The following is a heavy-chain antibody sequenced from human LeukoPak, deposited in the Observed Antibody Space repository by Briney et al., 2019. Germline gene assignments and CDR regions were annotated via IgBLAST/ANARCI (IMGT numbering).Heavy chain of an antibody. D-gene: IGHD3-22*01. J-gene: IGHJ4*02. Sequence: GGSLRLSCAASGFTFSNFAMHWVRQAPGKGLEWVAVISYDGSNKYYAHSVKGRFTISRDTSKNALYLQMNSLRAEDTALYYCARNDYYDTRTIDSWGQGTLVTVPS. V-gene: IGHV3-30-3*01. CDR1: GFTFSNFA. CDR2: ISYDGSNK. CDR3: ARNDYYDTRTIDS.